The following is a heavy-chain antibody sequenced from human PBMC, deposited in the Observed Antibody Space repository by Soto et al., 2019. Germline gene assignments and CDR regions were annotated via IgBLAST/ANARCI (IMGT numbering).Heavy chain of an antibody. Sequence: SETLSLTCAVSGGSISSGGYSWSWIRQHPGKGLEWIGYIYYSGSTYYNSSLKSRVTISVDTSKNQFSLKLSSVTAADTAVYYCARVWDSSGPNFDYWGQGTLVTVSS. J-gene: IGHJ4*02. D-gene: IGHD3-22*01. CDR3: ARVWDSSGPNFDY. V-gene: IGHV4-31*11. CDR1: GGSISSGGYS. CDR2: IYYSGST.